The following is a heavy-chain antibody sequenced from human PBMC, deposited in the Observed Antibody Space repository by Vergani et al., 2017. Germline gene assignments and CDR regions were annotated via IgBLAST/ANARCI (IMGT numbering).Heavy chain of an antibody. CDR2: IYTSGST. CDR1: GGSFSGYY. CDR3: ARDLLLRSSSWKGYYYYYMDV. Sequence: QVQLQQWGAGLLKPSETLSLTCAVYGGSFSGYYWSWIRQPAGKGLEWIGRIYTSGSTNYNPSLKSRVTMSVDTSKNQFSLKLSSVTAADTAVYYCARDLLLRSSSWKGYYYYYMDVWGKGTTVTVSS. J-gene: IGHJ6*03. V-gene: IGHV4-59*10. D-gene: IGHD6-13*01.